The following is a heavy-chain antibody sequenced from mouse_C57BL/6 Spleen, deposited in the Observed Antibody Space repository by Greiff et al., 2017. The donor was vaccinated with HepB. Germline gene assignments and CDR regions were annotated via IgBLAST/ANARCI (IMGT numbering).Heavy chain of an antibody. CDR2: IDPSDSET. Sequence: QVQLQQPGAELVRPGSSVKLSCKASGYTFTSYWMHWVKQRPIQGLEWIGNIDPSDSETHYNQKFKDKATLTVDQSSSTAYMQLSSLTSEDSAVYYCAREAGTGTGYYAMDYWGQGTSVTVSS. CDR1: GYTFTSYW. D-gene: IGHD4-1*01. J-gene: IGHJ4*01. V-gene: IGHV1-52*01. CDR3: AREAGTGTGYYAMDY.